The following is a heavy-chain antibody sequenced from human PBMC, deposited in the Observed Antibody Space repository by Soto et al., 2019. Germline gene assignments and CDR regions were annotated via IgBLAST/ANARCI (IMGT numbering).Heavy chain of an antibody. V-gene: IGHV1-46*01. CDR3: ARDRAEVYCSSTSCYALYYGMYV. J-gene: IGHJ6*02. Sequence: ASVKDACKASGYTFISYYMHWVRQAPGQGLERPGLINPRGGCLSYAQKIQGRVTMLRDPSTSTVYMELSSLRSEDTAVYYCARDRAEVYCSSTSCYALYYGMYVLRQGTTVTVSS. CDR1: GYTFISYY. CDR2: INPRGGCL. D-gene: IGHD2-2*01.